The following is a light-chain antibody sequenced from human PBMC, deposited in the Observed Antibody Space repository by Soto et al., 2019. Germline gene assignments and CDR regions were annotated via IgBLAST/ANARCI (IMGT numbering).Light chain of an antibody. CDR2: EGS. J-gene: IGLJ3*02. CDR1: SSDVGSYNL. CDR3: CSYGGSSTRV. V-gene: IGLV2-23*01. Sequence: QSVLTQPTSVSGSPGQSITISCTGTSSDVGSYNLVSWYQQHPGKAPKLMIYEGSKRPSGVSNRFSGSKSGNTASLTISGLQAEDEADYYRCSYGGSSTRVFGGGTKLTVL.